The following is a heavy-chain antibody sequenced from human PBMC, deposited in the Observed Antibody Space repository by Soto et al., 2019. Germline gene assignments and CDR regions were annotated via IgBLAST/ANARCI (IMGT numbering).Heavy chain of an antibody. Sequence: ETLSLTCAVSGYSISSGYYWGWIRQPPGKGLEWIGSIYHSGSTYYNPSLKSRVTISVDTSKNQFSLKLSSVTAADTAVYYCARESSSGYGGVDYWGQGTLVTVSS. CDR2: IYHSGST. J-gene: IGHJ4*02. CDR3: ARESSSGYGGVDY. V-gene: IGHV4-38-2*02. CDR1: GYSISSGYY. D-gene: IGHD3-22*01.